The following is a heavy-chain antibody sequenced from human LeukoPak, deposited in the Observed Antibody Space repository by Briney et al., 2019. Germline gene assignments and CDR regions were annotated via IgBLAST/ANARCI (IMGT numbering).Heavy chain of an antibody. J-gene: IGHJ4*02. D-gene: IGHD1-26*01. Sequence: PSETLSLTCTVSGGSISSYYWSWIRQPPGKGLEWIGYIYYSGSTNYNPSLKSRVTISVDTTKNQFSLKLSSVTAADTAVYYCARLAGPAVGGGDYWGQGTLVTVSS. CDR2: IYYSGST. V-gene: IGHV4-59*01. CDR3: ARLAGPAVGGGDY. CDR1: GGSISSYY.